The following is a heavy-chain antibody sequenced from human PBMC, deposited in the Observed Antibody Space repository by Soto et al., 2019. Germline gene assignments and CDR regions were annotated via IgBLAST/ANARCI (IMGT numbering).Heavy chain of an antibody. CDR2: IGGSGGST. V-gene: IGHV3-23*01. J-gene: IGHJ4*02. CDR3: AKLPALYGDYLIRDY. CDR1: GFTFSSYA. D-gene: IGHD4-17*01. Sequence: EVQLLESGGGLVQPGGSLRLSCAASGFTFSSYAMSWVRQAPGKGLEWVSAIGGSGGSTYYADSVKGRFTISRDNSKNTLYLQMNSLRAEDTAVYYCAKLPALYGDYLIRDYWGQGTLVTVSS.